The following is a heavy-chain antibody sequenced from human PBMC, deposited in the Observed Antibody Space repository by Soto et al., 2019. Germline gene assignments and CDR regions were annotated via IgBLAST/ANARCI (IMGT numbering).Heavy chain of an antibody. D-gene: IGHD2-15*01. Sequence: GSLRLSWISSGITFRTYTMNWVRQAPGKGLEWVSGIRGFSPYTFYAESVKGRFTISRDNAKNSLYLQMNSLRAEDTAVYYCARDRGYDAHDYYYNAMDVWGQGTTVIVSS. J-gene: IGHJ6*02. V-gene: IGHV3-21*01. CDR2: IRGFSPYT. CDR1: GITFRTYT. CDR3: ARDRGYDAHDYYYNAMDV.